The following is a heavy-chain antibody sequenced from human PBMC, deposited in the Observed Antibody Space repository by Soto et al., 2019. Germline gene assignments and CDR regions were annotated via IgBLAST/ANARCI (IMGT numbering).Heavy chain of an antibody. V-gene: IGHV4-39*02. Sequence: QLQLQESGPGLVKPSETLSLTCTVSGGSISNSSYYWGWIRQPPGKGLEWIGSIYNSGDTYYTPSLKSRVTISVDTSKNQFSLELSSVTAADTAVYYCAREGGRYCTGGSCQVDYWGQGTLVTVSS. CDR1: GGSISNSSYY. J-gene: IGHJ4*02. CDR3: AREGGRYCTGGSCQVDY. D-gene: IGHD2-15*01. CDR2: IYNSGDT.